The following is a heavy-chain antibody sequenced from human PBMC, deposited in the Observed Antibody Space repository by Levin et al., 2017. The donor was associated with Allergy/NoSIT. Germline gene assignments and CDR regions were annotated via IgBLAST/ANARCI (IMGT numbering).Heavy chain of an antibody. CDR2: IYPSGST. J-gene: IGHJ5*02. V-gene: IGHV4-30-2*06. CDR1: GASISSGGYS. CDR3: ARGVIAAIGDWFDP. Sequence: LRLSCTVSGASISSGGYSWSWIRQSPGKGLEWIGHIYPSGSTYYNPSLKSRVTISVDRSQNQFSLNLTSVTAADTAVYYCARGVIAAIGDWFDPWGQGTLVTVSS. D-gene: IGHD2-2*02.